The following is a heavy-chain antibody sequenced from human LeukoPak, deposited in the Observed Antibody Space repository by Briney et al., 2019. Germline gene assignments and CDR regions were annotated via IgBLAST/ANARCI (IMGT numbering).Heavy chain of an antibody. J-gene: IGHJ4*02. CDR2: ISSSSGMI. V-gene: IGHV3-21*04. D-gene: IGHD4-23*01. Sequence: PGGSLRLSCEASGFTFTSYAMNWVRQAPGKGLEWVSAISSSSGMIYYADSVKGRFTISRDNAKNSLYLQMNSLRAEDTAAYYCAKLGGNVAFWGQGTLVTVSS. CDR1: GFTFTSYA. CDR3: AKLGGNVAF.